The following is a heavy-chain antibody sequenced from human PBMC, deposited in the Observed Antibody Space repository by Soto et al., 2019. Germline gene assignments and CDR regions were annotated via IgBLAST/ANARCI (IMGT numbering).Heavy chain of an antibody. V-gene: IGHV1-18*01. CDR3: ARDRPPGSLYGMDA. CDR2: ISADSGYT. CDR1: GYIFTTYG. Sequence: QIQLVQSGGEVEIPGASVTVSCEASGYIFTTYGLSWVRQTPAHGLEWMGWISADSGYTQYAHFLQGRVTMTRDTSTNTGYMQLRDLTSDDTGIYYCARDRPPGSLYGMDAWGQGTAVTVSS. D-gene: IGHD6-6*01. J-gene: IGHJ6*02.